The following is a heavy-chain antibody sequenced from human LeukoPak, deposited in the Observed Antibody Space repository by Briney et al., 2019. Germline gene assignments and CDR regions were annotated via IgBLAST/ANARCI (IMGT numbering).Heavy chain of an antibody. CDR1: GVSISCYY. Sequence: PSDTLSLTCTASGVSISCYYWSWIRQPPGKGLEWFGYIFYSGSTNYNPSLKSRVTISVDTSKKQFSLKLNSVTAADTAVYYCARGVVVPTAGGLGWFDPWGQGTLVTVSS. CDR3: ARGVVVPTAGGLGWFDP. J-gene: IGHJ5*02. D-gene: IGHD2-2*01. CDR2: IFYSGST. V-gene: IGHV4-59*07.